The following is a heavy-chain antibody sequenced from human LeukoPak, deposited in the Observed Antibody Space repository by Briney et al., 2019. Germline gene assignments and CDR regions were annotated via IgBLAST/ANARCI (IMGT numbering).Heavy chain of an antibody. CDR1: GFTFSSYG. CDR3: AKDLAYYDFWSGYFDQDAFDI. D-gene: IGHD3-3*01. Sequence: GGSLRLSCAASGFTFSSYGMHWVRQAPGKGLEWVAVISYDGSNKYYADSVKGRFTISRDNSKNTLYLQMNSLRAEDTAVYYCAKDLAYYDFWSGYFDQDAFDIWGQGTMVTVSS. V-gene: IGHV3-30*18. CDR2: ISYDGSNK. J-gene: IGHJ3*02.